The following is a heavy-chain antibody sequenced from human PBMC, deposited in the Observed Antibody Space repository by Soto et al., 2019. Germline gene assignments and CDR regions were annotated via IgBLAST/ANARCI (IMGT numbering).Heavy chain of an antibody. Sequence: ASVKVSCKASGYTFTGYYMHWVRQAPGQGLEWMGWINPNSGGTNYAQKFQGRVTMTRDTSISTAYMELRRLRSDETAVYNCARELRYYYDSGGYSDLDYWGQGTLVTVSS. CDR2: INPNSGGT. J-gene: IGHJ4*02. D-gene: IGHD3-22*01. CDR3: ARELRYYYDSGGYSDLDY. V-gene: IGHV1-2*02. CDR1: GYTFTGYY.